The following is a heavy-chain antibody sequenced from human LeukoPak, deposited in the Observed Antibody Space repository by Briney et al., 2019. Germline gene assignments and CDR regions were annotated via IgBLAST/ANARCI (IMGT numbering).Heavy chain of an antibody. J-gene: IGHJ4*02. D-gene: IGHD3-3*01. CDR2: INPNSGGT. V-gene: IGHV1-2*02. CDR1: GYTFTGYY. Sequence: ASVKVSCKASGYTFTGYYMHWVRQAPGQGLEWRGWINPNSGGTNYAQKFQGRVTMTRDTSISTAYMELSRLRSDDTAVYHCARFYDFWSGYHYYFDYWGQGTLVTVSS. CDR3: ARFYDFWSGYHYYFDY.